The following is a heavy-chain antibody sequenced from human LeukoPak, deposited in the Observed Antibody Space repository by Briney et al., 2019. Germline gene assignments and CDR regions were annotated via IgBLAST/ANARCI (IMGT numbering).Heavy chain of an antibody. CDR2: IYSSGST. CDR3: ARISYKSHLYYFDY. Sequence: PSETLSLTCTVSGGSISSTSYYWAWIRQPPGKGLEWIGSIYSSGSTYYNPSLKSRVTISVDTSKNQFSLKLSSVTAADTAVYYCARISYKSHLYYFDYWGQGTLVTVSS. V-gene: IGHV4-39*01. CDR1: GGSISSTSYY. J-gene: IGHJ4*02. D-gene: IGHD1-14*01.